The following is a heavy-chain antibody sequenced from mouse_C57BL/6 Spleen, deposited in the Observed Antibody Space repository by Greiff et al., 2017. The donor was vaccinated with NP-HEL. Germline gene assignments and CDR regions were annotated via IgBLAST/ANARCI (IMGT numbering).Heavy chain of an antibody. CDR3: ARRDYYGSSFDY. CDR2: ISGGGGNT. Sequence: EVMLGEAGGGLVKPGGSLKLSCAASGFTFSSYTMSWVRQTPEKRLEWVATISGGGGNTYYPDSVKGRFTISRDNAKNTLYLQMSSLRSEDTALYYCARRDYYGSSFDYWGQGTTLTVSS. CDR1: GFTFSSYT. V-gene: IGHV5-9*01. D-gene: IGHD1-1*01. J-gene: IGHJ2*01.